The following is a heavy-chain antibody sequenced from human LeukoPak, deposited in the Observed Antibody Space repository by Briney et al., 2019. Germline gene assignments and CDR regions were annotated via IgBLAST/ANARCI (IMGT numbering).Heavy chain of an antibody. D-gene: IGHD1-26*01. CDR3: ARGAILGGYNLIDD. Sequence: GGSLRLSCAASGHTFGTYAMHCVRQAPGKGLEWVAVILSDGSIQNSADSVRGRFIISRDNSKNTLFLQMNRLRTEDTAVYYCARGAILGGYNLIDDWGQGTLVTVSS. J-gene: IGHJ4*02. CDR2: ILSDGSIQ. V-gene: IGHV3-30*04. CDR1: GHTFGTYA.